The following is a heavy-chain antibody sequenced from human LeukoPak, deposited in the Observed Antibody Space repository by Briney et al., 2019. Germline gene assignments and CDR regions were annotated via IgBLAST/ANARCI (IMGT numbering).Heavy chain of an antibody. J-gene: IGHJ4*02. CDR2: TSYSEGT. V-gene: IGHV4-31*03. D-gene: IGHD1-26*01. CDR1: GGSVSRGGYY. Sequence: SETLSLTCTVSGGSVSRGGYYWNWIRQHPGKGLEWIGFTSYSEGTYYNPSLMSRITISVDRSQNQFSLKMRDVSAADTAVYFCATADWESFYFDSWGQGVLVAVSS. CDR3: ATADWESFYFDS.